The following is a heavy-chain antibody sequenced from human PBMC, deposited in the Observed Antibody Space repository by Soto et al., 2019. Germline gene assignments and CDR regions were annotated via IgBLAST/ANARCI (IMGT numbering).Heavy chain of an antibody. Sequence: QVQLVQSGAEVKKPGSSVKVSCKASGGTFSSYAISWVRQAPGQGLEWMGGIIPIFGTANYAQKFQGRVTITADEATSTAYTELSSLRSEDTAVYSCARGGLQFNCDHWGQGTLVTVSS. CDR1: GGTFSSYA. D-gene: IGHD1-1*01. CDR2: IIPIFGTA. V-gene: IGHV1-69*12. CDR3: ARGGLQFNCDH. J-gene: IGHJ4*02.